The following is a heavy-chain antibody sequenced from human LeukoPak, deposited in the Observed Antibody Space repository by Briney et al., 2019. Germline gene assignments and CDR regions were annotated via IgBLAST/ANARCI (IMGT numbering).Heavy chain of an antibody. Sequence: GGSLRLSCAASGFTVSSNYMSWVRQAPGKGLEWVSHISLSGSPIYYADSVKGRFTISRDNAKNSLYLQMNSLRAEDTAVYYCARDHRYAHDYWGQGTLVTVSS. V-gene: IGHV3-11*04. D-gene: IGHD2-8*01. CDR3: ARDHRYAHDY. CDR2: ISLSGSPI. CDR1: GFTVSSNY. J-gene: IGHJ4*02.